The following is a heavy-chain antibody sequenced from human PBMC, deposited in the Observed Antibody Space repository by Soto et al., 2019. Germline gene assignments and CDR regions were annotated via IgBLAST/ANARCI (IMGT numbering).Heavy chain of an antibody. CDR2: IIPILGIA. J-gene: IGHJ2*01. V-gene: IGHV1-69*08. CDR3: ARDLSVDFWSGYGYFDL. Sequence: QVQLVQSGAEVKKPGSSVKVSCKASGGTFSSYTISWVRQAPGQGLEWMGRIIPILGIANYAQKFQGRVTITADKSTSTAYMELSSLGSEDTAVYYCARDLSVDFWSGYGYFDLWGRGTLVTVSS. D-gene: IGHD3-3*01. CDR1: GGTFSSYT.